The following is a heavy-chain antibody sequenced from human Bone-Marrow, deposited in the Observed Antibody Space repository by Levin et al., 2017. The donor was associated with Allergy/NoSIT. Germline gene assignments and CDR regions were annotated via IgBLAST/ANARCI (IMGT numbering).Heavy chain of an antibody. CDR3: ARDGGNYYYYMDV. V-gene: IGHV1-69*04. Sequence: SVKVSCKASGGTFSSYTITWVRQAPGQGLEWMGRIIPILDIVNYAQKFQGRVTITADKSTSTAYMELSSLTSEDTATYYCARDGGNYYYYMDVWGKGTTVTVSS. D-gene: IGHD3-16*01. CDR2: IIPILDIV. CDR1: GGTFSSYT. J-gene: IGHJ6*03.